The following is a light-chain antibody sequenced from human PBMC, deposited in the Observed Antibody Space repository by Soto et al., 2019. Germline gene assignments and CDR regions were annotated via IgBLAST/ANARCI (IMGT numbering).Light chain of an antibody. CDR2: ADN. J-gene: IGLJ1*01. Sequence: QAVLPQPASVSGSPGQSITISCSGSSSDVGSYNVVSWYQQHPGKAPKLMIYADNKRPSGISNRFSGYMSGNTASLTISGIQAEDEADYFCCSNAGSNTHVLEFGTGIKVTVL. CDR3: CSNAGSNTHVLE. V-gene: IGLV2-23*01. CDR1: SSDVGSYNV.